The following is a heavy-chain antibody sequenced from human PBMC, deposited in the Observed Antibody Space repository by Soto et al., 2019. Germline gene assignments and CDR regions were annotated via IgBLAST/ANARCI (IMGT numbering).Heavy chain of an antibody. D-gene: IGHD2-8*02. V-gene: IGHV4-4*07. J-gene: IGHJ4*02. CDR1: GASITGTSY. Sequence: PSETRSFACSVSGASITGTSYWSWIRQPAGKGLEWIGRFSLSGTTNYNPSLRSRVTMSADVSKNQFSLRLPSVTAADTALYYCARGMTPPGAPAWYYFDSWGQGTLVTVS. CDR2: FSLSGTT. CDR3: ARGMTPPGAPAWYYFDS.